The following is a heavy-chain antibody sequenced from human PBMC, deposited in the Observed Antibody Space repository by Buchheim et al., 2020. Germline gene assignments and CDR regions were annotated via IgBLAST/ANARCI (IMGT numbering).Heavy chain of an antibody. D-gene: IGHD5-18*01. CDR2: ISYDGSNK. CDR3: ARDRVHLWLQGYSSYYYYYGMDV. V-gene: IGHV3-30-3*01. CDR1: GFTFSSYA. Sequence: QVQLVESGGGVVQPGRSLRLSCAASGFTFSSYAMHWVRQAPGKGLEWVAVISYDGSNKYYADSVKGRFTISRDNSKNTLYLQMNSLRAEDTAVYYCARDRVHLWLQGYSSYYYYYGMDVWGQGTT. J-gene: IGHJ6*02.